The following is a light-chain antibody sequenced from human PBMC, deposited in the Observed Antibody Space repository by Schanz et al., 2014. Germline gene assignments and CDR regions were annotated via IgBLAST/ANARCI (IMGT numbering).Light chain of an antibody. Sequence: EIVLTQSPGTLSLSPGERATLSCGASQSVSGSHLAWYQQRPGQAPRLLIYGVFNRATGIPDRFSGSGSGTDFTLTISSLEPADSAVYYCQQRDKWPPALSFGGGTKVEIK. J-gene: IGKJ4*01. CDR2: GVF. CDR3: QQRDKWPPALS. V-gene: IGKV3D-20*02. CDR1: QSVSGSH.